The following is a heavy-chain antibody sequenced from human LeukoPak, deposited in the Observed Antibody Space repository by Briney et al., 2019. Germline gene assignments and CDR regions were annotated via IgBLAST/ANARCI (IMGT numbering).Heavy chain of an antibody. J-gene: IGHJ4*01. Sequence: GASVKVSCRASGYTLTDYYLLWVRQAPGQGLKWMGWINPNSGATDYAQSFQARVTMTRDTSIGTGYMELTGLKSDDTAVYYCARGRRNLGGPENAGDFFDYWGQGSLVTVSS. CDR1: GYTLTDYY. D-gene: IGHD3-16*01. V-gene: IGHV1-2*02. CDR3: ARGRRNLGGPENAGDFFDY. CDR2: INPNSGAT.